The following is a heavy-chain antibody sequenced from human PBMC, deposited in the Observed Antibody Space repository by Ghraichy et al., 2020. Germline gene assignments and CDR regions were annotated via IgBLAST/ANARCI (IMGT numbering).Heavy chain of an antibody. CDR3: ARNLVQRFGELFYYYYGMDV. J-gene: IGHJ6*02. CDR2: INHSGST. D-gene: IGHD3-10*01. V-gene: IGHV4-34*01. CDR1: GGSFSGYY. Sequence: SETLSLTCAVYGGSFSGYYWSWIRQPPGKGLEWIGEINHSGSTNYNPSLKSRVTISVETSKNQFSLKLSSVTAADTAVYYCARNLVQRFGELFYYYYGMDVWGQGTTVTVSS.